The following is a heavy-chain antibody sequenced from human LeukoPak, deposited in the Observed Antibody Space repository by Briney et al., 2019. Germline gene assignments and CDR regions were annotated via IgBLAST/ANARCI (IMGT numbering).Heavy chain of an antibody. CDR1: GFTFSSYA. CDR3: AKGVAPMPYYFDY. D-gene: IGHD2-2*01. CDR2: ISGSDGST. Sequence: GGSLRLSCVASGFTFSSYAMNWVRQAPGKGLEWVSVISGSDGSTYYADSVKGRFTISRDNSKNTLSLQMNSLRAEDTAVYYCAKGVAPMPYYFDYWGQGTLVTVSS. J-gene: IGHJ4*02. V-gene: IGHV3-23*01.